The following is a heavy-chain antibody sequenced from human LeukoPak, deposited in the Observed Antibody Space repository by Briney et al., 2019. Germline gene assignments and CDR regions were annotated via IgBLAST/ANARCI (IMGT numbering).Heavy chain of an antibody. D-gene: IGHD1-26*01. V-gene: IGHV3-21*01. CDR1: GFTFSSYS. CDR2: ITRGSIYT. J-gene: IGHJ6*03. Sequence: PGGSLRLSCAASGFTFSSYSMNWVRQAPGKGLEWVSSITRGSIYTFYADSVKGRFTISRDNAKNSLSLQMNSLRAEDTAVYYCARDPYNGSYGDDYYYYMDVWGKGTTVTISS. CDR3: ARDPYNGSYGDDYYYYMDV.